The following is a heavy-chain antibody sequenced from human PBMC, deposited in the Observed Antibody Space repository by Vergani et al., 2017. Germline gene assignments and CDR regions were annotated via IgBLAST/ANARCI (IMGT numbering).Heavy chain of an antibody. Sequence: QVQLQESGPGLVKPSETLSLTCTVSGGSISSYYWSWIRQPPGKGLEWIGYIYYSGSTNYNPSLKSRVTISVDTSKNQFSLKLSSVTAADTAVYYCARLIRAGYCSSTSCYDYYYYYYMDVWGKGTTVTVSS. D-gene: IGHD2-2*01. CDR3: ARLIRAGYCSSTSCYDYYYYYYMDV. V-gene: IGHV4-59*01. J-gene: IGHJ6*03. CDR2: IYYSGST. CDR1: GGSISSYY.